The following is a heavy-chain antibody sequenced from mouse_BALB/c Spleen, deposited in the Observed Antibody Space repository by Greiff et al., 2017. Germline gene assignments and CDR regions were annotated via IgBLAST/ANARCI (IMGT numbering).Heavy chain of an antibody. CDR3: ARGGDELDY. CDR1: GFTFSSYG. CDR2: ISSGGSYT. V-gene: IGHV5-6*02. Sequence: EVKLVESGGDLVKPGGSLKLSCAASGFTFSSYGMSWVRQTPDKRLEWVATISSGGSYTYYPDSVKGRFTISRDNAKNTLYLQMSSLKSEDTAMYYCARGGDELDYWGQGTSVTVSS. J-gene: IGHJ4*01.